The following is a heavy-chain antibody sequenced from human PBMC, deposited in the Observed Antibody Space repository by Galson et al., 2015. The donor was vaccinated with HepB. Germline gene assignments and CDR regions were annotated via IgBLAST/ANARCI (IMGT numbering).Heavy chain of an antibody. D-gene: IGHD6-13*01. CDR3: ARKLVAAAGPHDY. V-gene: IGHV4-34*01. CDR2: INHSGST. J-gene: IGHJ4*02. Sequence: ETLSLTCAVYGGSFSGYYWSWIRQPPGKGLEWIGEINHSGSTNYNPSLKSRVTISVDTSKNQFSLKLSSVTAADTAVYYCARKLVAAAGPHDYWGQGTLVTVSS. CDR1: GGSFSGYY.